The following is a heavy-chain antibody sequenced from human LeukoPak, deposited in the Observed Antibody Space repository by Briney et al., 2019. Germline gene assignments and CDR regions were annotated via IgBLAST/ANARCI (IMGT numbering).Heavy chain of an antibody. CDR2: IGTAGDT. V-gene: IGHV3-13*01. CDR1: GFTFSSYD. CDR3: ARATNSGPWGYFDL. J-gene: IGHJ2*01. Sequence: GGSLILSCAASGFTFSSYDMHWVRQATGKCLQWVSAIGTAGDTYYPGSVKGRFTISRENAKNSLYLQMNSLRAGDTAVYYCARATNSGPWGYFDLWGRGTLVTVSS. D-gene: IGHD5-12*01.